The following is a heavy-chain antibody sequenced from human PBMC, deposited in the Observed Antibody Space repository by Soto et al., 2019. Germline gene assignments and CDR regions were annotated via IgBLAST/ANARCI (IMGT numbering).Heavy chain of an antibody. J-gene: IGHJ5*02. Sequence: LSLTCTVSGGSVSSGSYYWSWIRQPPGKGLEWIGYIYYSGSTNYNPSLKSRVTISVDTSKNQFSLKLSSVTAADTAVYYCARTQRVQLWYNWFDPWGQGTLVTVSS. CDR2: IYYSGST. D-gene: IGHD5-18*01. CDR1: GGSVSSGSYY. V-gene: IGHV4-61*01. CDR3: ARTQRVQLWYNWFDP.